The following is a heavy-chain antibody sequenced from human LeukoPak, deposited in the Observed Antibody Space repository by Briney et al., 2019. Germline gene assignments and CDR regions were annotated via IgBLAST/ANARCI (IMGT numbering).Heavy chain of an antibody. CDR2: IDSSTGTI. CDR3: ASWAGAAAGFCGPYDF. D-gene: IGHD6-13*01. J-gene: IGHJ4*02. Sequence: PGGSLRLSCAASGFTFSSYSMNWVRQAPGKGLEWVSYIDSSTGTIYSAESVKGRFTISRDIAKNSVYLQMNSLRPEDTALYYCASWAGAAAGFCGPYDFWGQGTLVTVTS. CDR1: GFTFSSYS. V-gene: IGHV3-48*04.